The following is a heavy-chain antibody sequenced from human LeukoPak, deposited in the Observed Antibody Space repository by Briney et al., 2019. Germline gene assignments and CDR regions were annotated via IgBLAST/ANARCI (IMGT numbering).Heavy chain of an antibody. CDR2: IYPGDSDT. V-gene: IGHV5-51*01. Sequence: GESLKISCKGSGYSFTSYWIGWVRQMPGKGLEWMGIIYPGDSDTRYSPSFQGQVTISADKSISTAYLQWSSLKASDTAMYYCARSLDIVVVKVTDAFDIWGQGTMVTVSS. D-gene: IGHD2-15*01. J-gene: IGHJ3*02. CDR3: ARSLDIVVVKVTDAFDI. CDR1: GYSFTSYW.